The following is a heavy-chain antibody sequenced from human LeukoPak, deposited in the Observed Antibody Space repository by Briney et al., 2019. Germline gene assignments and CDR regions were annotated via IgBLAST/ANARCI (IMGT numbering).Heavy chain of an antibody. J-gene: IGHJ4*02. D-gene: IGHD1-1*01. CDR3: ATAAQNWNNAPYFDF. Sequence: SQTLSLTCTVSGGSVSSGGYYWSWIRQHPGEGLEWIGYIYYSGTTYYNPSLKSRLTISLDTSKNQFSLKLTSVTAADTAVYYCATAAQNWNNAPYFDFWGQETLVTVSS. CDR2: IYYSGTT. CDR1: GGSVSSGGYY. V-gene: IGHV4-31*03.